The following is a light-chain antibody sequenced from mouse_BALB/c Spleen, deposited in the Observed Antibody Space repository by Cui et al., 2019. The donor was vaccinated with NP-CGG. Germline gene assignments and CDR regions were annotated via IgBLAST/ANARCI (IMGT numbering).Light chain of an antibody. CDR2: GTN. CDR3: ALWYSNHWV. Sequence: QAVVTQESALTTSPGETVTLTCPSSTGTVTTYNYANLVQEKPNPLFTGLIGGTNNRAPGVPARFSGSLIGDKAVLTITGAQTEDEAVYFCALWYSNHWVFGGGTKLAVL. V-gene: IGLV1*01. J-gene: IGLJ1*01. CDR1: TGTVTTYNY.